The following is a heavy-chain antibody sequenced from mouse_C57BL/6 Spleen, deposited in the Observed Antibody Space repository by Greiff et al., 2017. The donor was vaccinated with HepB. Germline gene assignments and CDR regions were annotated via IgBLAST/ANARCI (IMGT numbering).Heavy chain of an antibody. Sequence: QVQLQQPGAELVRPGTSVKLSCKASGYTFTSYWMHWVKQRPGQGLEWIGVIDPSDSYTNYNQKFKGKATLTVDTSSSTAYMQLSSLTSEDSAVYYCAASYGDYWGQGTTLTVSS. D-gene: IGHD1-1*01. CDR2: IDPSDSYT. J-gene: IGHJ2*01. CDR1: GYTFTSYW. V-gene: IGHV1-59*01. CDR3: AASYGDY.